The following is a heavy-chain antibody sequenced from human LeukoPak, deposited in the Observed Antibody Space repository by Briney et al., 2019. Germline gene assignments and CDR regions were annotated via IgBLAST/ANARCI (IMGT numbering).Heavy chain of an antibody. CDR3: ARGRMRITIFGVVNFGDYFDY. CDR2: IYHSGNT. CDR1: GGSISSISYY. J-gene: IGHJ4*02. V-gene: IGHV4-39*07. Sequence: SETLSLTCNVSGGSISSISYYWGWIRQTPGKGLEWVGSIYHSGNTYYNPSLRSRGTISVDTSKNQFSLKLSSVTAADTAVYYCARGRMRITIFGVVNFGDYFDYWGQGTLVTVSS. D-gene: IGHD3-3*01.